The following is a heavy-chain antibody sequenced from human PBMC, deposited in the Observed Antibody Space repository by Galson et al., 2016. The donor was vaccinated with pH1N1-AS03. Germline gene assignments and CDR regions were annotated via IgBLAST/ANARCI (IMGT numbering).Heavy chain of an antibody. Sequence: SLRLSCAASGFTFSTYAMSWVRQAPGKGLEWVSSISGADLSTYYADSVKGRFTVSRDNSKNTLYLQINGLRAEETAIYYCANPRASGTTMVTSLDYWGQGILVTVSS. CDR2: ISGADLST. D-gene: IGHD5-18*01. J-gene: IGHJ4*02. CDR1: GFTFSTYA. CDR3: ANPRASGTTMVTSLDY. V-gene: IGHV3-23*01.